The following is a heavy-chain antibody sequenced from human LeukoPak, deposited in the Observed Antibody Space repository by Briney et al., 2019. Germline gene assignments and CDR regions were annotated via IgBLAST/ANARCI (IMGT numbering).Heavy chain of an antibody. J-gene: IGHJ5*02. D-gene: IGHD5-18*01. V-gene: IGHV1-18*04. CDR3: ARDMFIVWDVDTAMGNWFDP. Sequence: ASVKVSCKASGYTFTGYYMHWVRQAPGQGLEWMGWISAYNGNTNYAQKLQGRVTMTTDTSTSTAYMELRSLRSDDTAVYYCARDMFIVWDVDTAMGNWFDPWGQGTLVTVSS. CDR2: ISAYNGNT. CDR1: GYTFTGYY.